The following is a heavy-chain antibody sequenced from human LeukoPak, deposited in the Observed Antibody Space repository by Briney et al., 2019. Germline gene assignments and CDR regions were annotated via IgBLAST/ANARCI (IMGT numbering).Heavy chain of an antibody. D-gene: IGHD6-13*01. J-gene: IGHJ3*02. CDR1: GGSISRSSYY. Sequence: PSETLSLTCTVSGGSISRSSYYWGWIRQTPGKGPEWIGSIYYGGSTYYNPSLKSRVTISVDTSKNQFSLKMRSVTAADTAVYYCARDYSTSLFDMWGQGTMVTVSS. V-gene: IGHV4-39*07. CDR3: ARDYSTSLFDM. CDR2: IYYGGST.